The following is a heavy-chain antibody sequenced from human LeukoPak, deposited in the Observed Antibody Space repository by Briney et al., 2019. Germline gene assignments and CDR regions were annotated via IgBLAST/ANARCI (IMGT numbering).Heavy chain of an antibody. CDR1: GGSISSGDYY. Sequence: PSETLSLTCTVSGGSISSGDYYWSWIRQPPGKGLEWIGYIYYSGSTYYNPSLKSRVTISVDTSKNQFSLKLSSVTAADTAVYYCARVSYSSRQRDFDYWGQGTLVTVSS. CDR3: ARVSYSSRQRDFDY. D-gene: IGHD6-13*01. CDR2: IYYSGST. V-gene: IGHV4-30-4*01. J-gene: IGHJ4*02.